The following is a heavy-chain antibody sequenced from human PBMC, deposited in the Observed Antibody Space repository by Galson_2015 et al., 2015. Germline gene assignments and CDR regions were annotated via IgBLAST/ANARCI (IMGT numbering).Heavy chain of an antibody. CDR2: ISSSGSTI. CDR1: GFTFSDYY. D-gene: IGHD3-22*01. J-gene: IGHJ3*02. CDR3: ASKYYYDSSGYEAFDI. Sequence: SLRLSCAASGFTFSDYYMSWIRQAPGKGLEWVSYISSSGSTIYYADSVKGRFTISRDNAKNSLYLQMNSLRAEDTAVYYCASKYYYDSSGYEAFDIWGQGTMVTVSS. V-gene: IGHV3-11*01.